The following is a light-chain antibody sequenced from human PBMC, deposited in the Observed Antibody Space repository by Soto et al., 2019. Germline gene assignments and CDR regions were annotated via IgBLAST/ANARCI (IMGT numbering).Light chain of an antibody. CDR1: KLGDKY. CDR3: QAWDRGSAHV. J-gene: IGLJ1*01. Sequence: SYDLTQPPSVSVSPGQTASITCSGDKLGDKYASWYQQKPGQAPVLVIYQDIKRPSGIPERFSGSNSGNTATLTISGTQAMDEADYYCQAWDRGSAHVFGTGTKLTVL. CDR2: QDI. V-gene: IGLV3-1*01.